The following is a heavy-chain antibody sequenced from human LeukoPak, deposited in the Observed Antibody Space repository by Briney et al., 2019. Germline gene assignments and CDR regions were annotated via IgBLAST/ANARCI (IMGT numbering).Heavy chain of an antibody. CDR3: ARWANFREMEPHYLDH. J-gene: IGHJ4*02. D-gene: IGHD1-26*01. CDR2: LYNSGDT. V-gene: IGHV4-59*01. CDR1: GGSIANFY. Sequence: SETLSLTCSVSGGSIANFYWSWIRQPPGKGQEWIGYLYNSGDTKYNPSLKSRVTISLDTSKTQFSLKLTSVTAADTAVYFCARWANFREMEPHYLDHCGQGTLVSVSS.